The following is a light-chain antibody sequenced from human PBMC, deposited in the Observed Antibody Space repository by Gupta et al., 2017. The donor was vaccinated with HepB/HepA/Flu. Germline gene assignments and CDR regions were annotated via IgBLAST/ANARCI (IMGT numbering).Light chain of an antibody. Sequence: DIVMTQSPDSLAVSLGERATINCKSSQSVLYSSNNKNYLAWYQQKPGQPPKLLIYWASTRESGVPDRFSGSGSGTDFTLTISSLQAEDVAVYDCQQGLTFGGGTKVEIK. CDR3: QQGLT. CDR2: WAS. V-gene: IGKV4-1*01. J-gene: IGKJ4*01. CDR1: QSVLYSSNNKNY.